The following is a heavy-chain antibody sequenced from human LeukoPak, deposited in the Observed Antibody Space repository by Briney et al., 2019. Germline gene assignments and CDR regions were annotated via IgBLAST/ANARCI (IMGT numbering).Heavy chain of an antibody. CDR3: AKKLGGGSLAAAATGSFRDS. CDR2: ISGSGGST. CDR1: GFTFSSYA. J-gene: IGHJ5*01. D-gene: IGHD6-25*01. V-gene: IGHV3-23*01. Sequence: GGSLRLSCAASGFTFSSYAMSWVRQAPGKGLEWVSSISGSGGSTYYADSVNGRFTISRDNSKNTLYLQMNSLRADATAVYYCAKKLGGGSLAAAATGSFRDSWGQGTLVTVSS.